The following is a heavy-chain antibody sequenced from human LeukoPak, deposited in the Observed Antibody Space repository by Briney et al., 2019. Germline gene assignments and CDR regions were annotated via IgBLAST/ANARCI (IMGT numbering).Heavy chain of an antibody. CDR3: ARADSVPAGDYHYWYMDV. CDR2: IKPNSGDT. Sequence: ASVKVSCKASGFTLTDYIHWVRQDPGQGLRWMGWIKPNSGDTDYAQKIQGRVTMTRDTSISTVYMELSSLRSDDTAVYYCARADSVPAGDYHYWYMDVWGKGTTVTVSS. D-gene: IGHD2-2*01. V-gene: IGHV1-2*02. J-gene: IGHJ6*03. CDR1: GFTLTDY.